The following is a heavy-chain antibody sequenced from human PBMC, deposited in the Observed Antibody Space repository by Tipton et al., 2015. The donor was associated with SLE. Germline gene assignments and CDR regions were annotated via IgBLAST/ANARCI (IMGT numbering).Heavy chain of an antibody. J-gene: IGHJ4*02. CDR3: ARLLSPHDYSWPYYFDS. Sequence: TLSLTCTVSDYSIKSDYFWGWIRQPPGKGLEWIGSVYHTGTTYDNPSLRSRVTMSVDTSKNQFFLKVDSVTAADTALYYCARLLSPHDYSWPYYFDSWGQGTLVTVSS. CDR1: DYSIKSDYF. D-gene: IGHD4-11*01. CDR2: VYHTGTT. V-gene: IGHV4-38-2*02.